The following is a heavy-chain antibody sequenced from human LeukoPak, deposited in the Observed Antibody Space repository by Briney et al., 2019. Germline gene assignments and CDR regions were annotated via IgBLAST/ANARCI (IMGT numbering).Heavy chain of an antibody. V-gene: IGHV3-30*18. D-gene: IGHD5-12*01. CDR3: AKGYSGPL. J-gene: IGHJ4*02. CDR1: GFTFSSYG. CDR2: ISYDGSNK. Sequence: GGSLRLSCAASGFTFSSYGMHWVRQAPGKGLEWVAVISYDGSNKYYADSVKGRFTISRDNSKNTLYLQMNSLRAEDTAVYYCAKGYSGPLWGQGTLVTVSS.